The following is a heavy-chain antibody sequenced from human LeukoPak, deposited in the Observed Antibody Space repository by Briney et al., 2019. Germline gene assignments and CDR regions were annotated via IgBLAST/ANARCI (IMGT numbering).Heavy chain of an antibody. CDR2: IYPGDSDT. J-gene: IGHJ5*02. D-gene: IGHD2-2*01. V-gene: IGHV5-51*01. CDR3: ATSNCSTSTCFHPIGWFDP. CDR1: GYIFTTYW. Sequence: GESLKISCKGSGYIFTTYWIGWLRQPPGKGLEWMGVIYPGDSDTRYSPSFQGQVTISADKSISTAHLHWSSLKASDTAMYYCATSNCSTSTCFHPIGWFDPWGRGTLVTVSS.